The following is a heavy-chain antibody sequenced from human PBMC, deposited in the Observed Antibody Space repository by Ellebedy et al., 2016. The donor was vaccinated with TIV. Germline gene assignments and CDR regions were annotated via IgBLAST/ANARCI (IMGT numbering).Heavy chain of an antibody. D-gene: IGHD1-26*01. CDR3: AREYSGTYNWYFDL. J-gene: IGHJ2*01. V-gene: IGHV3-11*06. Sequence: GRFTISRDNAKDSLYLQMSSLKTEDMAVYYCAREYSGTYNWYFDLWGRGTLVTVSS.